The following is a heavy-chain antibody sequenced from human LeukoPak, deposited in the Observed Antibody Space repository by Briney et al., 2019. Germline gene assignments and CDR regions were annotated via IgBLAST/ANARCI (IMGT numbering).Heavy chain of an antibody. V-gene: IGHV1-24*01. CDR1: GYTLTELS. J-gene: IGHJ6*04. CDR2: FDPEDGET. Sequence: ASVKVSCKVSGYTLTELSMHWVRQAPGKRLEWMGGFDPEDGETIYAQKFQGRVTMTEDTSTDTAYMELSSLRSEDTAVYYCARTPASVVRLLQMHVWGKGTTVTVSS. D-gene: IGHD1-1*01. CDR3: ARTPASVVRLLQMHV.